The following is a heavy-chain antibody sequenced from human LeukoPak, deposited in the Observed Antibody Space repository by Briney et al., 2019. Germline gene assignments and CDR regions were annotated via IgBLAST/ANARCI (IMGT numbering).Heavy chain of an antibody. CDR1: GFTFSSYG. V-gene: IGHV3-30*03. D-gene: IGHD1-26*01. CDR2: ISYDGSNK. J-gene: IGHJ4*02. CDR3: AGSPWDGIRGVGLDYLDY. Sequence: GGSLRLSCAASGFTFSSYGMHWVRQAPGKGLEWVAVISYDGSNKYYADSVKGRFTISRDNSKNMLFLQMNSLRVEDTAIYYCAGSPWDGIRGVGLDYLDYWGRGTLVTVSS.